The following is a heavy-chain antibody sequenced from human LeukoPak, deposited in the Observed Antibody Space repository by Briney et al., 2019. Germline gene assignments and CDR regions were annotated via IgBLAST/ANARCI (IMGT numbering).Heavy chain of an antibody. CDR1: GYSISSGYL. V-gene: IGHV4-38-2*02. D-gene: IGHD2-21*02. Sequence: SETLSLTCTVSGYSISSGYLWGWIRQPPGKGLEWIGSTYHGGTTYSNPSLKSRVIISEDTSKNQFSLKLSSVTAADTAVYYCARGSGDWTYYFDYWGQGALVTVSS. CDR2: TYHGGTT. CDR3: ARGSGDWTYYFDY. J-gene: IGHJ4*02.